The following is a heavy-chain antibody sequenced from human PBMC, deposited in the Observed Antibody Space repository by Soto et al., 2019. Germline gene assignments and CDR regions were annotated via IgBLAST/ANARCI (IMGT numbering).Heavy chain of an antibody. D-gene: IGHD2-2*01. CDR3: ARACSSTSCQDAFDI. CDR2: ISAYNGNT. CDR1: GYTFTSYG. Sequence: ASVKVSCKASGYTFTSYGISWVRQAPGQGLEWMGWISAYNGNTNYAQKIQGRVTMTTDTSTSTAYMELRSLRSDDTAVYYCARACSSTSCQDAFDIWGQGTMVTV. V-gene: IGHV1-18*01. J-gene: IGHJ3*02.